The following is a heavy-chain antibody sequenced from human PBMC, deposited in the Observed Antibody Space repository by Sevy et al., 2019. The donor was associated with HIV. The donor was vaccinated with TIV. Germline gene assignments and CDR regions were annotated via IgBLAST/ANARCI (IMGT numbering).Heavy chain of an antibody. Sequence: GGSLRLSCAASGFTFSSYGMHWVRQAPGKGLEWVAVIWYDGSNKYYADSVKGRFTISRDNSKNTLYLQMNSLRAEDTAVYYCARSVRAVVAANTTQDYWGQGTLVTVSS. CDR3: ARSVRAVVAANTTQDY. CDR2: IWYDGSNK. D-gene: IGHD2-15*01. V-gene: IGHV3-33*01. J-gene: IGHJ4*02. CDR1: GFTFSSYG.